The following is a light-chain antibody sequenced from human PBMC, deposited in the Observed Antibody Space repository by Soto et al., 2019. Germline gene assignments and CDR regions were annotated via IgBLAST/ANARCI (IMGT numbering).Light chain of an antibody. CDR1: SSDVGAYNL. CDR3: SSYSSTSTPWV. Sequence: QSALTQPASVSGSPGQSITISCTGTSSDVGAYNLVSWYQHHPDKAPKLMISEVSNRPSGVSDRFSGSKSGNTASLTISGLQAEDEADYYCSSYSSTSTPWVFGGGTKLTVL. J-gene: IGLJ3*02. V-gene: IGLV2-14*01. CDR2: EVS.